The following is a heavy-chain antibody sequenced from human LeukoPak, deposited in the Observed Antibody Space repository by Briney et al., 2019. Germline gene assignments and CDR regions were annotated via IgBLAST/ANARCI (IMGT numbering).Heavy chain of an antibody. J-gene: IGHJ4*02. D-gene: IGHD5-24*01. CDR1: RFSFSSYG. Sequence: GGSLRLSCAASRFSFSSYGMHWVRQAPGKGLEWVAYLQYDRTNVQYADSVRGRFTISRDNSKNILYLQMNSLRAEDTAVYYCAKESGDGYNYFHWGQGTLVTVSS. V-gene: IGHV3-30*02. CDR2: LQYDRTNV. CDR3: AKESGDGYNYFH.